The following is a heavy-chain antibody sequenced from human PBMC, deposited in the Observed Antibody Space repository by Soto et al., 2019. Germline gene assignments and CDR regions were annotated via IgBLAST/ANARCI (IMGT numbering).Heavy chain of an antibody. CDR1: GGTFSSYA. Sequence: SVKVSCKASGGTFSSYAISWVRQAPGQGLEWMGGIIPIFGTANYAQKFQGRVTITADESTSTAYMELSSLRSEDTAVYYCATYYYDSSGYYYYYGMDVWGQGPTVTVSS. CDR3: ATYYYDSSGYYYYYGMDV. D-gene: IGHD3-22*01. V-gene: IGHV1-69*13. J-gene: IGHJ6*02. CDR2: IIPIFGTA.